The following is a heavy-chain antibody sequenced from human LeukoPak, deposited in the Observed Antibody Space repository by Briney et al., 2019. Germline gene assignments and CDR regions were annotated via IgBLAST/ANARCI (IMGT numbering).Heavy chain of an antibody. V-gene: IGHV4-59*01. CDR2: IYNSGST. D-gene: IGHD3-10*01. Sequence: SETLSLTCTVSGGSISSYYWNWIRQPQGQGLEWFGYIYNSGSTNNNPSLKSRITISVDTTNKQFIVKLSLVTAADTAVYYCARETPYGSGSYPFDYWGQGILVTVSS. CDR3: ARETPYGSGSYPFDY. J-gene: IGHJ4*02. CDR1: GGSISSYY.